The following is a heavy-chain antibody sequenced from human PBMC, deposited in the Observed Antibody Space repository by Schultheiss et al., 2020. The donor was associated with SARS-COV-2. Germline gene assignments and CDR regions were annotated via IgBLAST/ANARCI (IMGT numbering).Heavy chain of an antibody. CDR2: IYHSGST. CDR1: GGSISSSNW. CDR3: ARDLSYDILTGYSYYYYGMDV. Sequence: SETLSLTCVVSGGSISSSNWWSWVRQAPGKGLEWIGEIYHSGSTNYNPSLKSRVTILVDTSKNQFSLKLSSVTAADTAVYYCARDLSYDILTGYSYYYYGMDVWGQGTTVTVSS. J-gene: IGHJ6*02. D-gene: IGHD3-9*01. V-gene: IGHV4-4*02.